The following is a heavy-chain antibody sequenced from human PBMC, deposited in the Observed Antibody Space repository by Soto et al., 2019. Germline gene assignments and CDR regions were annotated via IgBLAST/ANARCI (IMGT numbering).Heavy chain of an antibody. CDR1: GFTFSNYE. J-gene: IGHJ3*01. V-gene: IGHV3-48*03. CDR2: IHTSGSTI. CDR3: AREICSGGRCYDTFDL. D-gene: IGHD2-15*01. Sequence: PGGSLRLSCAASGFTFSNYEMDWVRQAPGKGLEWISYIHTSGSTILYADSVKGRFTISRDDAGSSLYLQMDSLRAEDTAVYYCAREICSGGRCYDTFDLWGQGTTVTV.